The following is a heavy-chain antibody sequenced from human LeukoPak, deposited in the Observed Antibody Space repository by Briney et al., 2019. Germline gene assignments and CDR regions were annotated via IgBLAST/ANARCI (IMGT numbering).Heavy chain of an antibody. Sequence: PGGSLRLSCAASGFTFSSYVMSWVRQAPGKGLEWVSGISGSGGSTYYADSVKGWCTISRDNSKNTLYLQMNSLRAEDTAVYYCARSSERKYYFDYWGQGTLVTVSS. CDR3: ARSSERKYYFDY. D-gene: IGHD3-22*01. CDR2: ISGSGGST. J-gene: IGHJ4*02. CDR1: GFTFSSYV. V-gene: IGHV3-23*01.